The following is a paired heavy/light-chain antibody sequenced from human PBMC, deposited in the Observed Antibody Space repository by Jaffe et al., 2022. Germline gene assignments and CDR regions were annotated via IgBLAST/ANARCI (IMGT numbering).Heavy chain of an antibody. V-gene: IGHV4-59*13. Sequence: QVQLQEAGPGLVKPSETLSLTCSVSGGSISYYYWNWIRQPPGKGLELIGYIYYSGSTYYNPSLKSRVTMSVDTSKQQLSLRLDSVTAADTAMYFCARSDGYHNPAFDLWGQGTLVTVSS. CDR1: GGSISYYY. D-gene: IGHD5-12*01. CDR3: ARSDGYHNPAFDL. J-gene: IGHJ4*02. CDR2: IYYSGST.
Light chain of an antibody. CDR2: RDN. CDR1: RSNIGGSY. Sequence: QTVLTQPPSASGTPGQRVTIACSGSRSNIGGSYVSWYQQVPGTAPKLLIYRDNQRPSGVPDRFSGSKSGTSASLAISGLRSEDEADYYCAAWDDNLRVFGGGTKLTVL. CDR3: AAWDDNLRV. V-gene: IGLV1-47*01. J-gene: IGLJ2*01.